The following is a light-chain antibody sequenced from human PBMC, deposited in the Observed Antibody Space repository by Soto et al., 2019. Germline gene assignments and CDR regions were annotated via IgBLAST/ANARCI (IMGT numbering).Light chain of an antibody. V-gene: IGLV2-14*01. CDR2: DVS. CDR3: SSYTSSSTVV. J-gene: IGLJ2*01. Sequence: QSALTQPASVSGSPGQSITISCTGTRSDVGGYNCVSWYQQHPGKAPKLMIYDVSNRPSGVSNRFSGSKSGNTASLTISGLQAEDEADYYCSSYTSSSTVVFGGGTKVTVL. CDR1: RSDVGGYNC.